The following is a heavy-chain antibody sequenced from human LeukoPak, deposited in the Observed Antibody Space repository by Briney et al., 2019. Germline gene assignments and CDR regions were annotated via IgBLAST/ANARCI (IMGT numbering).Heavy chain of an antibody. CDR2: INAGNGNT. Sequence: ASVKVSCKASGYTFTSYAMHWVRQAPGQRLEWMGWINAGNGNTKYSQKFQGRVTITRDTSASTAYMELSSLRSEDTAVYYCARATMVRGSVSWFDPWGQGTLVTVSS. V-gene: IGHV1-3*01. D-gene: IGHD3-10*01. J-gene: IGHJ5*02. CDR1: GYTFTSYA. CDR3: ARATMVRGSVSWFDP.